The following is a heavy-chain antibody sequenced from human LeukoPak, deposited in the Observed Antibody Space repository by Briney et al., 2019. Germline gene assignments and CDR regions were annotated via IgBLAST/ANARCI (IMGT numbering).Heavy chain of an antibody. Sequence: GGSLRLSCAVSGLTFSSSWMHWVRQAPGKGLEWVAVISYDGRNKHNPDSVKGRFTISRDISTDTLWLQMDNLRTEDTAVYYCAKGPLRGTAAAIDYWGQGTLVTVSS. CDR3: AKGPLRGTAAAIDY. CDR1: GLTFSSSW. CDR2: ISYDGRNK. J-gene: IGHJ4*02. D-gene: IGHD2-2*01. V-gene: IGHV3-30*18.